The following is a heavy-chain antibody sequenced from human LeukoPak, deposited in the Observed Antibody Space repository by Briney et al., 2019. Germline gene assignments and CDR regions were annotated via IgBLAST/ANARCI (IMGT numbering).Heavy chain of an antibody. CDR1: GGSFRGYY. CDR3: ARLWVRGVIPYYFDY. CDR2: INHSGST. Sequence: PSETLSLTCAVYGGSFRGYYWSWIRQPPGKGLEWIGEINHSGSTNYNPSLKSRVTISVDASKNQFSLKLSSVTAADTAVYYCARLWVRGVIPYYFDYWGQGTLVTVSS. D-gene: IGHD3-10*01. V-gene: IGHV4-34*01. J-gene: IGHJ4*02.